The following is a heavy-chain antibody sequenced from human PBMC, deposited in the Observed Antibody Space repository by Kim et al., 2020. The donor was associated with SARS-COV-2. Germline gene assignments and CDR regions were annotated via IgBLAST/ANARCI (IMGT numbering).Heavy chain of an antibody. CDR1: GGSISSYY. Sequence: SETLSLTCTVSGGSISSYYWSWIRQPPGKGLEWIGYIYYSGSTNYNPSLKSRVTISVDTSKNQFSLKLSSVTAADTAVYYCARRSLVPYNWFDPWGEGSHLAVPS. CDR2: IYYSGST. CDR3: ARRSLVPYNWFDP. J-gene: IGHJ5*02. V-gene: IGHV4-59*08. D-gene: IGHD2-2*01.